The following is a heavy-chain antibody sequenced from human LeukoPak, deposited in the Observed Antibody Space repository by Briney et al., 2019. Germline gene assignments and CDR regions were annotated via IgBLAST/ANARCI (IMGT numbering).Heavy chain of an antibody. V-gene: IGHV3-11*06. CDR2: ISSSSSYI. CDR1: GFTFSDYY. J-gene: IGHJ4*02. D-gene: IGHD3-10*01. CDR3: ARAVRWDIIPPLDY. Sequence: KTGGSLRLSCAASGFTFSDYYMSWIRQAPGKGLEWVSYISSSSSYIYYADSVKGRFTISRDNAKNSLYLQMNSLRAEDTAVYYCARAVRWDIIPPLDYWGQGTLVTVSS.